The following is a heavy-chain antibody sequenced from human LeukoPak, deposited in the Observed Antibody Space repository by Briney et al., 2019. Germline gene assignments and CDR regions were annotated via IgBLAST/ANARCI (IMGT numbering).Heavy chain of an antibody. CDR1: GYTFTGYY. CDR2: INPNSGGT. J-gene: IGHJ4*02. CDR3: ATPGGLGSNYIFDY. V-gene: IGHV1-2*02. D-gene: IGHD4-11*01. Sequence: GASVKVSCKASGYTFTGYYMHWVRQAPGQGLEWMGWINPNSGGTNYAQKFQGRVTMTRDTSISTAYMELSRLRSDDTAVYYCATPGGLGSNYIFDYWGQGTLVTVSS.